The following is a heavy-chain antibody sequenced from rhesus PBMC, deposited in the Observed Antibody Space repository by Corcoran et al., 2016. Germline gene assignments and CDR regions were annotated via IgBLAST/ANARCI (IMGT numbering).Heavy chain of an antibody. J-gene: IGHJ5-2*02. CDR1: GVSLYGNY. V-gene: IGHV4-147*01. CDR2: ISGNSEST. Sequence: QVQLQESGPGLVKPSETLALTCAVTGVSLYGNYWTWIRPSPGKGLEWIGYISGNSESTSYNPSLGGRITISKDTSQNQFSLMLTSVTAEDTAVYYCARDAISLDVWGRGVLVTVSS. CDR3: ARDAISLDV.